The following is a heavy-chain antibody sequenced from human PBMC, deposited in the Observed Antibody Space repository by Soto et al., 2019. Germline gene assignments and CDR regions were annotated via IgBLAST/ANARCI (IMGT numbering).Heavy chain of an antibody. CDR2: ISWNSGSI. J-gene: IGHJ4*02. CDR1: GFTFDDYA. V-gene: IGHV3-9*01. D-gene: IGHD3-16*02. Sequence: SLRLSCAASGFTFDDYAMHWVRQAPGKGLEWVSGISWNSGSIGYADSVKGRFTISRDNAKNSLYLQMNSLRAEDTAVYYCARGQNYDYVWGSYLADYYFDYWGQGTLVTVSS. CDR3: ARGQNYDYVWGSYLADYYFDY.